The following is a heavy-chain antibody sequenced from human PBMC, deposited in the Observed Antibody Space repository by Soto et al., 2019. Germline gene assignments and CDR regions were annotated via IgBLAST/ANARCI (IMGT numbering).Heavy chain of an antibody. V-gene: IGHV3-74*01. D-gene: IGHD3-10*02. Sequence: GGSLRLSCAASGFSFSYYWMHWVRQAPGKGLVWVSGIKSDGSSASYADSVKGRFTISSDNARNTLYLQMNSLRAEDTAVYYCASTMMFLMDVWGKGTTVTVSS. CDR2: IKSDGSSA. CDR3: ASTMMFLMDV. J-gene: IGHJ6*03. CDR1: GFSFSYYW.